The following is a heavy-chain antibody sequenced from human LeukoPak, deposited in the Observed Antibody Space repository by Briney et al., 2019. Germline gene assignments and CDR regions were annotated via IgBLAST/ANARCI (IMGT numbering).Heavy chain of an antibody. CDR2: MNPNSGNT. CDR3: ARGRGWDRFGELYRY. J-gene: IGHJ4*02. D-gene: IGHD3-10*01. Sequence: ASVKVSCKASGYTFTSYDINWVRQATGQGPEWMGWMNPNSGNTGYAQKFQGRVTMTRNTSISTAYMELSSLRSEDTAVYYCARGRGWDRFGELYRYWGQGTLVTVSS. CDR1: GYTFTSYD. V-gene: IGHV1-8*01.